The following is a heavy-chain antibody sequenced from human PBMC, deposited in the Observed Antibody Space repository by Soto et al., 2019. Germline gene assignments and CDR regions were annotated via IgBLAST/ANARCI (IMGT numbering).Heavy chain of an antibody. CDR1: RGPLRSSSW. J-gene: IGHJ4*01. CDR3: VHLGGVPYYHGF. Sequence: SHTLSLTCAVSRGPLRSSSWWSWVRQPPGKILEWLRVIFYGWSTKYNPALNSRVTISADQSKNDFSLRLSSVTAADTALYHCVHLGGVPYYHGFWGHGILVHV. CDR2: IFYGWST. D-gene: IGHD2-8*01. V-gene: IGHV4-4*02.